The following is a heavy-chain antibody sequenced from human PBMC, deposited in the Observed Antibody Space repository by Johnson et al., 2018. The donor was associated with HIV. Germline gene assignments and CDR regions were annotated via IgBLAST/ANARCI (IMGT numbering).Heavy chain of an antibody. CDR3: AREFGPWGGPNGAFDI. V-gene: IGHV3-7*01. Sequence: VQLVESGGGLVQPGGSLRLSCAASRFIFSNYWMSWVRQAPGKGLEWVANIKQDGSEKYYVDSVKGRFTISRDNAKNSLYLQMNSLRAEDTAVEYCAREFGPWGGPNGAFDIWGQGTMVTVSS. CDR2: IKQDGSEK. CDR1: RFIFSNYW. D-gene: IGHD3-16*01. J-gene: IGHJ3*02.